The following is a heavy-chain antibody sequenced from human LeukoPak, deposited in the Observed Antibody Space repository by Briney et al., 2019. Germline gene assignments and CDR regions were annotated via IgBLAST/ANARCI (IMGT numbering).Heavy chain of an antibody. CDR2: ISAYNGNT. CDR1: GYTLTELS. CDR3: ARGGSSSGWFRGYYYYYYMDV. J-gene: IGHJ6*03. Sequence: ASVKVSCKVSGYTLTELSMHWVRQAPGKGLEWMGWISAYNGNTNYAQKLQGRVTMTTDTSTSTAYMELRSLRSDDTAVYYCARGGSSSGWFRGYYYYYYMDVWGKGTTVTVSS. V-gene: IGHV1-18*01. D-gene: IGHD6-19*01.